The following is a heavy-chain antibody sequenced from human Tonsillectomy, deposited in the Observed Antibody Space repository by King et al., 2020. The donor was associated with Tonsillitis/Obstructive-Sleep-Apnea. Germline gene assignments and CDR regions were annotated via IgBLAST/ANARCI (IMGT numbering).Heavy chain of an antibody. D-gene: IGHD3-3*01. V-gene: IGHV3-74*01. CDR2: INSDGSST. CDR3: ARDTPNDFWSGLIYYYYYYMDV. J-gene: IGHJ6*03. CDR1: GFTFSSYW. Sequence: VQLVESGGGLVQPGGSLRLSCAASGFTFSSYWMHWVRQAPGKGLVWVSRINSDGSSTSYADSVKGRFTISRDNAKNTLYLQMNSLRAEDTAVYYCARDTPNDFWSGLIYYYYYYMDVWGKGTTVTVS.